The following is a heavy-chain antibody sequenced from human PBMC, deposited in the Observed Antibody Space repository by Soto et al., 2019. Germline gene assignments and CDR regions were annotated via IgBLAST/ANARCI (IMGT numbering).Heavy chain of an antibody. Sequence: QVQLQESGPGLVKPSGTLSLTCAVSGGSISSSNWWSWVRQPPGKGLEWIGEIYHSGSTNYNPSLTRRVTISVDKSKNQFSLKLSSVTAADTAVYYCARSIAVAINWFDPWGQGTLVTVSS. D-gene: IGHD6-19*01. V-gene: IGHV4-4*02. CDR1: GGSISSSNW. J-gene: IGHJ5*02. CDR2: IYHSGST. CDR3: ARSIAVAINWFDP.